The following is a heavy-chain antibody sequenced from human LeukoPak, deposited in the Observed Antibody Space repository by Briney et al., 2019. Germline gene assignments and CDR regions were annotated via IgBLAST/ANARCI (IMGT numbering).Heavy chain of an antibody. J-gene: IGHJ5*02. Sequence: SETLSLTCAVYGGSFSGYYWSWIRQPPGKGLEWIGEINHSGSTNYNPSLKSRVTISVDTSKNQFSLKLSYVTAADTAVYYCARERSYDFWSGSLSNWFDPWGQGTLVTVSS. CDR3: ARERSYDFWSGSLSNWFDP. CDR1: GGSFSGYY. D-gene: IGHD3-3*01. V-gene: IGHV4-34*01. CDR2: INHSGST.